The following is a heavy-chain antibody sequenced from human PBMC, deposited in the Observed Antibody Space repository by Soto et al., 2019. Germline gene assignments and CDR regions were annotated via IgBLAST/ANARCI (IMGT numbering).Heavy chain of an antibody. CDR1: GDTFNTHT. J-gene: IGHJ4*02. V-gene: IGHV1-3*01. CDR3: AKGEGLLRFLEWLFFFHH. D-gene: IGHD3-3*01. Sequence: QVQFVQSGAAVRKPGASVTVSCQASGDTFNTHTIHWLRQAAGQRLEWMGWINAGNGDTKYSQKFQGRVTMTRDTSARTTYMELASPTSEDTAVYYCAKGEGLLRFLEWLFFFHHWGQGTLVTVSS. CDR2: INAGNGDT.